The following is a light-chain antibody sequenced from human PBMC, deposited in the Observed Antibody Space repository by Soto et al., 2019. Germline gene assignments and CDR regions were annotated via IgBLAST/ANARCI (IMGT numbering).Light chain of an antibody. V-gene: IGLV2-8*01. Sequence: QSALPQPPSASGALGQSVTISCTGTSSDVGGYNDVSWHQQHPGKAPKVMIYEVTKRPPGVPDRFSGSKSGNTASLTVSGLQAEDEADYYCSSFAGGGNPVLLGGGTKVTVL. CDR3: SSFAGGGNPVL. CDR2: EVT. J-gene: IGLJ2*01. CDR1: SSDVGGYND.